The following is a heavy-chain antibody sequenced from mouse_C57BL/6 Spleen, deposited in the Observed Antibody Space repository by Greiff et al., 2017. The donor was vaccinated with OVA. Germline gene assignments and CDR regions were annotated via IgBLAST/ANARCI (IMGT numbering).Heavy chain of an antibody. CDR1: GYAFSSYW. J-gene: IGHJ4*01. CDR2: IYPGDGDT. D-gene: IGHD1-1*01. CDR3: ARRITTVVARAVDY. Sequence: QVQLQQSGAELVKPGASVKISCKASGYAFSSYWMNWVKQRPGKGLEWIGQIYPGDGDTNYNGKFKGKATLTADKSSSTSYMQLSSLTSEDSAVYVCARRITTVVARAVDYWGQGTSVTVSS. V-gene: IGHV1-80*01.